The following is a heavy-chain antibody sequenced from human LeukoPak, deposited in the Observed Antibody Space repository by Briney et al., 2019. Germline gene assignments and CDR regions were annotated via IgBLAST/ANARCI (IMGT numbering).Heavy chain of an antibody. CDR3: VRRDITSRYVVWFDP. Sequence: GESLKISCKGSGYSFTSYWIGWVRQMPGKVLELMGIIYPGDSDIRYSPSFQGQVTISADKSINTAYLQWSSLKASDTAIYYYVRRDITSRYVVWFDPLGQGTPVTVSS. CDR1: GYSFTSYW. V-gene: IGHV5-51*01. D-gene: IGHD2-2*01. CDR2: IYPGDSDI. J-gene: IGHJ5*02.